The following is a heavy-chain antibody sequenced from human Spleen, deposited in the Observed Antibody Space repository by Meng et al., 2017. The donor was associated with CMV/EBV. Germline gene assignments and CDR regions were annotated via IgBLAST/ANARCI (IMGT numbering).Heavy chain of an antibody. Sequence: LALCKPSQPLSRTRTVFGGSISSYYLGWTRQPAGKGLEWIVPINTSGSTNYNPSLKSRVTMSVDTSKNQFSLKLSSVTAADTAVYYCARGGLRYSSSWPFDYWGQGTLVTVSS. CDR2: INTSGST. CDR3: ARGGLRYSSSWPFDY. D-gene: IGHD6-13*01. J-gene: IGHJ4*02. V-gene: IGHV4-4*07. CDR1: GGSISSYY.